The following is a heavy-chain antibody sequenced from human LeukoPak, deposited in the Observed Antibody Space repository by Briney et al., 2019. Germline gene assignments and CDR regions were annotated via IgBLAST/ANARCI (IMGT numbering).Heavy chain of an antibody. CDR3: ARAGAYDSRGYFALDY. Sequence: ASVKVSCKASGYTFTSYAMHWVRQAPGQRLERMGWSNAGNGKTKYSQEFQGRVTITRDTSASTAYMELSSLRYEDMAVYYCARAGAYDSRGYFALDYWGQGTLVTVSS. V-gene: IGHV1-3*02. D-gene: IGHD3-22*01. CDR1: GYTFTSYA. CDR2: SNAGNGKT. J-gene: IGHJ4*02.